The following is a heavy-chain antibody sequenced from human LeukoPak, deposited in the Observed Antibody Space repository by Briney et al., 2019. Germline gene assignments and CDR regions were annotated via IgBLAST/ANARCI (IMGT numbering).Heavy chain of an antibody. D-gene: IGHD3-22*01. CDR2: IIPILGIA. V-gene: IGHV1-69*04. J-gene: IGHJ3*02. Sequence: ASVKVSCKASGGTFSSYAISWVRQAPGQGLEWMGRIIPILGIANYAQKFQGRVTITADESTSTAYMELSSLRSEDTAVYYCARDWLDSSGYYAFDIWGQGTMVTVSS. CDR3: ARDWLDSSGYYAFDI. CDR1: GGTFSSYA.